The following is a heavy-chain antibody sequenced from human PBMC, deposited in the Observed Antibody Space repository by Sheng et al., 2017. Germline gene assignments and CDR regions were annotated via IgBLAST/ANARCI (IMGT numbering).Heavy chain of an antibody. J-gene: IGHJ4*01. CDR3: AKEGDGDNWACFDY. V-gene: IGHV3-30*01. CDR2: ISTEGNNK. Sequence: QVQLVESGGGVVQPGRSLRLSCAASGFAFNQYAIHWVRQAPGKELEWVAVISTEGNNKHYADSVEGHSSSPETTPKNTLYLQMNDLRAEDTGVYYCAKEGDGDNWACFDY. D-gene: IGHD3-16*01. CDR1: GFAFNQYA.